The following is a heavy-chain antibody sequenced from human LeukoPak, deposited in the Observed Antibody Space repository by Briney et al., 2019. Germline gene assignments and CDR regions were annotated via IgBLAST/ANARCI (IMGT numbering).Heavy chain of an antibody. CDR3: AKDGDDGIES. J-gene: IGHJ4*02. V-gene: IGHV3-30*02. Sequence: GGSLRLSCAASGFTFSSYAMSWVRQAPGKGLEWLAFIRYDGGNQYYADSVKGRFTISRDNYKNTLSLQMNSLRVEDMAVYYCAKDGDDGIESWGQGTLVTVSS. D-gene: IGHD7-27*01. CDR2: IRYDGGNQ. CDR1: GFTFSSYA.